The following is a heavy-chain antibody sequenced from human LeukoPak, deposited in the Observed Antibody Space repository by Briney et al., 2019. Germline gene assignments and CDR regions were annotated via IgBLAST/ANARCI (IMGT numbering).Heavy chain of an antibody. Sequence: PGGSLRLSCAPSGFTFSNARMSWVRPAPGKGREWVGRIKSKTDGGTTDYAAPAKGRFTISRDDSQNTLYLQMNSLKTEDTAVYYCTTGRRSSTSSWGQGTLVTVSS. CDR3: TTGRRSSTSS. D-gene: IGHD2-2*01. J-gene: IGHJ5*02. V-gene: IGHV3-15*01. CDR2: IKSKTDGGTT. CDR1: GFTFSNAR.